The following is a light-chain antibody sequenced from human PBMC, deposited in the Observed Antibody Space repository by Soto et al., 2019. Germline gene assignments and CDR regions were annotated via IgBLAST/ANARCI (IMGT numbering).Light chain of an antibody. CDR2: DVN. J-gene: IGLJ1*01. CDR1: SSDVGGYNY. CDR3: CSCGGRFYV. Sequence: QSVLTQPHSVSGSPGQSVAISCSGTSSDVGGYNYVSWYQQHPGKAPKLIIFDVNKRPSGVPDRFSGSKSGSTASLTISGLRVEGEADSYCCSCGGRFYVVGTGTKVTVL. V-gene: IGLV2-11*01.